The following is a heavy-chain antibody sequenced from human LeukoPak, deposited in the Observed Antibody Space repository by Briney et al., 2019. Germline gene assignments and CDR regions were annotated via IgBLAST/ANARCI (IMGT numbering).Heavy chain of an antibody. CDR1: GFTVSSNY. CDR3: AKRWDSSGYLPYFDY. Sequence: GGSLRLSCAASGFTVSSNYMSWVRQAPGKGLEWVSVIYSGGKTYYADSVKGRFTISRDNSKNTLYLQMNSLRAEDTAVYYCAKRWDSSGYLPYFDYWGQGTLVTVSS. D-gene: IGHD3-22*01. CDR2: IYSGGKT. J-gene: IGHJ4*02. V-gene: IGHV3-53*01.